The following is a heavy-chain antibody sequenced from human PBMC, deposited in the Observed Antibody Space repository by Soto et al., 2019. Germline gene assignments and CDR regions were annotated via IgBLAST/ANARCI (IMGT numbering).Heavy chain of an antibody. J-gene: IGHJ6*02. D-gene: IGHD2-2*02. CDR1: GGSISSSSYY. Sequence: SETLSLTCTVSGGSISSSSYYWGWIRQPPGKGLEWIGSIYYSGSTYYNPSLKSRVTISVDTSKNQFSLKLSSVTAADTAVYYCARPSIVVVPADILDYYGMDVWGQGTTVT. CDR2: IYYSGST. CDR3: ARPSIVVVPADILDYYGMDV. V-gene: IGHV4-39*01.